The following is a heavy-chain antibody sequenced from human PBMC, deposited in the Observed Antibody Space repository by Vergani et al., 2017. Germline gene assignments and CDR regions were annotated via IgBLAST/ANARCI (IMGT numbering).Heavy chain of an antibody. Sequence: VQLVQSGAEVKKPGASVKVSCKASGYTFTSYYMHWVRQAPGQGLEWMGIINPSGGSTSYAQKFQGRVTMTRDTSTSTVYMELSSLRSEDTAVYYCARAPGYSSSSGNWFDPWGQGTLVTVSS. V-gene: IGHV1-46*01. D-gene: IGHD6-6*01. CDR1: GYTFTSYY. CDR3: ARAPGYSSSSGNWFDP. CDR2: INPSGGST. J-gene: IGHJ5*02.